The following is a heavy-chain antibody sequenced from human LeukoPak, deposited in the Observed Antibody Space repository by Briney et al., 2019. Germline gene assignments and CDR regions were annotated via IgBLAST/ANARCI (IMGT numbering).Heavy chain of an antibody. J-gene: IGHJ4*02. CDR1: GGSFSGYY. V-gene: IGHV4-34*01. CDR3: ARVDYDSSAYYAVDY. Sequence: SETLSLTCAVYGGSFSGYYWSWIRQPPGKGLEWIGGVSHGGSTNYNPSLKSRVTISVDTSKNQFSLNLSSVTAADTAVYYCARVDYDSSAYYAVDYWGQGTLVTVSS. CDR2: VSHGGST. D-gene: IGHD3-22*01.